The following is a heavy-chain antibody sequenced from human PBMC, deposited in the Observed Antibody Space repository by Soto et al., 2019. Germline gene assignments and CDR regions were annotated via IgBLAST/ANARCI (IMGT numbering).Heavy chain of an antibody. CDR1: GLTFNNAW. J-gene: IGHJ4*02. V-gene: IGHV3-15*01. CDR3: TTDVELWTTRWLGGDY. D-gene: IGHD3-16*01. Sequence: EVHLVESGGGLVKPGGSLRLSCAASGLTFNNAWMAWVRQAPGKGLEWVARIKGKSDGGTTDYAASVKGRFTISRDDLYSTVYLQMNSLKTADTAVYYCTTDVELWTTRWLGGDYWGQGTLVTVSS. CDR2: IKGKSDGGTT.